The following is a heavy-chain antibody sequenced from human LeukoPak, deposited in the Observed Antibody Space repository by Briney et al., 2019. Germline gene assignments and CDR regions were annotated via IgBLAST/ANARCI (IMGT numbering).Heavy chain of an antibody. D-gene: IGHD3-9*01. CDR1: GGTFSSYA. CDR2: IIPIFGTA. J-gene: IGHJ4*02. CDR3: ARAPPQDYDILTGYYKGPYYFDY. V-gene: IGHV1-69*13. Sequence: ASVKVSCKASGGTFSSYAISWVRQAPGQGLEWMGGIIPIFGTANYAQKFQGRVTITADESTSTAYMELSSLRSEDTAVYYCARAPPQDYDILTGYYKGPYYFDYWGQGTLATVSS.